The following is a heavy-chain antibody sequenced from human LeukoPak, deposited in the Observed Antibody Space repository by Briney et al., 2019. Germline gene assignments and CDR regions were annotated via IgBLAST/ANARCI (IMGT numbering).Heavy chain of an antibody. Sequence: PGGSLRLSCAASGFTFSSYGMHWVRQAPGKGLEWVAFIRYDGSNKYYADSVKGRFTISRDNSKNTLYLQMNSLRAEDTAVYYCAKPAMWELPLDAFDVWGQGTVVTVSS. J-gene: IGHJ3*01. CDR2: IRYDGSNK. CDR3: AKPAMWELPLDAFDV. V-gene: IGHV3-30*02. CDR1: GFTFSSYG. D-gene: IGHD1-26*01.